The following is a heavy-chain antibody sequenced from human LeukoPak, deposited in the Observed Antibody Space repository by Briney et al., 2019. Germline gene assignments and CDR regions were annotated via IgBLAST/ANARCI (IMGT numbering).Heavy chain of an antibody. Sequence: GSLRLSCAASGFTVSNNFMSWVRQAPGQGLEWVSLISGGGGTYYAASVTVRFTISRGNSENSLYLQMNSLRPEDTAAYYCARVVDSTRAFHVWGQGTLVIVSS. CDR3: ARVVDSTRAFHV. CDR2: ISGGGGT. J-gene: IGHJ3*01. V-gene: IGHV3-66*01. CDR1: GFTVSNNF. D-gene: IGHD2-21*01.